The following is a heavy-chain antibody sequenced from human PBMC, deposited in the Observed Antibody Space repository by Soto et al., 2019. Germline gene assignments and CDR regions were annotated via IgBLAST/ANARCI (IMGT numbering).Heavy chain of an antibody. CDR1: GYSFGNYW. J-gene: IGHJ1*01. CDR3: SKFKYSTSVRYLQH. CDR2: INPGDSES. Sequence: GESLKISCQASGYSFGNYWIGWVRQMPGKGLEWMAIINPGDSESRYSPSFQGQVTISADKSISTAYLQWTSLKASDTAIYYCSKFKYSTSVRYLQHWGQGTPVTVSS. V-gene: IGHV5-51*01. D-gene: IGHD6-6*01.